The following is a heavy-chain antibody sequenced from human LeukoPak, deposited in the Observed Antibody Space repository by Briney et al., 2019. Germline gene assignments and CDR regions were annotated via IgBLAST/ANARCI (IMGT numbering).Heavy chain of an antibody. D-gene: IGHD3-22*01. CDR1: RFTFSSYW. J-gene: IGHJ4*02. Sequence: GGSLRLSCAASRFTFSSYWMSWVRQAPGKGLEWVANIKQDGSEKYYVDSVKGRFTISRDNAKNSLYLQMNSLRAEDTAVYYCARDLFKYYYDSSGQFDYWGQGTLVTVSS. CDR3: ARDLFKYYYDSSGQFDY. CDR2: IKQDGSEK. V-gene: IGHV3-7*01.